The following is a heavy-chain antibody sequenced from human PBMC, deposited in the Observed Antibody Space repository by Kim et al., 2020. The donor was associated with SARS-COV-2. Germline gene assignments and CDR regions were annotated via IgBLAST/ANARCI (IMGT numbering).Heavy chain of an antibody. CDR3: ARVIEWELLGYYYYGMDV. J-gene: IGHJ6*02. Sequence: SETLSLTCTVSGGSISSYYWSWIRQPPGKGLEWIGYIYYSGSTNYNPSLKSRVTISVDTSKNQFSLKLSSVTAADTAVYYCARVIEWELLGYYYYGMDVWGQGTTVTVSS. CDR1: GGSISSYY. CDR2: IYYSGST. V-gene: IGHV4-59*13. D-gene: IGHD1-26*01.